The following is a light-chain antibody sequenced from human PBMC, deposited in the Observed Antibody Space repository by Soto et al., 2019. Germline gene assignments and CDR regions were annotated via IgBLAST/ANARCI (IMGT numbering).Light chain of an antibody. V-gene: IGKV3-20*01. J-gene: IGKJ1*01. Sequence: EIVMTQSPATLSVSPGERATLSCRASQSISSNLAWYQQKLGQAPRLLIYDASNRATGIPDRFSGSGSGTDFTLTISRLEPEDFAVYYCQQYGSSGTFGQGTKVEIK. CDR2: DAS. CDR3: QQYGSSGT. CDR1: QSISSN.